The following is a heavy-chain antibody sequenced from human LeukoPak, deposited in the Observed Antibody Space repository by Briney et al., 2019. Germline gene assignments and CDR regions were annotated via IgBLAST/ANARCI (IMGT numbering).Heavy chain of an antibody. D-gene: IGHD5-24*01. CDR2: INHSGST. CDR1: GGSFSGYY. CDR3: ARAERWEAADVFYFDY. V-gene: IGHV4-34*01. Sequence: SETLSLTCAVYGGSFSGYYWSWIRQPPGTGLEGIGEINHSGSTNYNPSLKSRVTISVDTSKNQFSLKLSSGTVADTAVYYCARAERWEAADVFYFDYWGQGTLVTVSS. J-gene: IGHJ4*02.